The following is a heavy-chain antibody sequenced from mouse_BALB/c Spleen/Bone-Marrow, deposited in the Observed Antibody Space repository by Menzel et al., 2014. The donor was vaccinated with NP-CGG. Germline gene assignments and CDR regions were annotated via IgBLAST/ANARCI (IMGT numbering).Heavy chain of an antibody. CDR2: INPYNGGT. CDR1: GYSFTGYT. J-gene: IGHJ1*01. CDR3: AREYCGDWSLNI. V-gene: IGHV1-37*01. Sequence: DVKLQESGPELVKPGASMKISCKASGYSFTGYTMNWVKQSHGKNLEWIGLINPYNGGTTYNQKFKGKATLTVDKSSSTAYMERLRLTSEKSAEYYCAREYCGDWSLNIGGAGPTVPVSS. D-gene: IGHD5-2*01.